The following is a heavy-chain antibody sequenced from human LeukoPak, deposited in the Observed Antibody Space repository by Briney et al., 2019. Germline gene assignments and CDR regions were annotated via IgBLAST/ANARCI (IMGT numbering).Heavy chain of an antibody. CDR2: IYYSGST. CDR3: ARDRAWSYVDY. CDR1: GGSISSYY. J-gene: IGHJ4*02. D-gene: IGHD3-3*01. V-gene: IGHV4-59*01. Sequence: SETLSLTCTVSGGSISSYYWSWIRQPPGKGLEWIGYIYYSGSTNYNPSLKSRVTISVDTSKNQFSLKLSSVTAADTAVYYCARDRAWSYVDYWGQGTLVTVSS.